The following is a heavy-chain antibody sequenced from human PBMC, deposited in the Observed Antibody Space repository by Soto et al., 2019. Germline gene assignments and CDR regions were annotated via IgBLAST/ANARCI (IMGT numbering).Heavy chain of an antibody. J-gene: IGHJ3*02. CDR3: ARDQTISRGYCTNGVCYRRFDAFDI. CDR2: ISSSGSTI. Sequence: PGGSLRLSCAASGFTFSDYYMSWIRQAPGKGLEWVSYISSSGSTIYYADSVKGRFTISRDNAKNSLYLQMNSLRAEDTAVYYCARDQTISRGYCTNGVCYRRFDAFDIWGQGTMVTVSS. D-gene: IGHD2-8*01. V-gene: IGHV3-11*01. CDR1: GFTFSDYY.